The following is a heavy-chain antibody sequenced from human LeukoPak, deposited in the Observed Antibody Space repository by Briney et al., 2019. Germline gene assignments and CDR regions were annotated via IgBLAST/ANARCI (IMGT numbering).Heavy chain of an antibody. Sequence: GASVKVSCKASGYTFTSYGISWVRQAPGQGLEWMGWISAYNGNTNYAQKLQGRVTMTTDTSTSTAYMELRSLRSGDTAVYYCARDCGGDCYSYYYYGMDVWGQGTTVTVSS. J-gene: IGHJ6*02. V-gene: IGHV1-18*01. CDR3: ARDCGGDCYSYYYYGMDV. CDR2: ISAYNGNT. D-gene: IGHD2-21*02. CDR1: GYTFTSYG.